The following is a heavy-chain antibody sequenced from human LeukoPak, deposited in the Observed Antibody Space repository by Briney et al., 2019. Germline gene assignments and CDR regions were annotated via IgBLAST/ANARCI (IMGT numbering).Heavy chain of an antibody. CDR1: GFLFSNYA. CDR3: AKANWVSNADAVW. J-gene: IGHJ4*02. D-gene: IGHD1-1*01. CDR2: IRGGGGT. V-gene: IGHV3-23*01. Sequence: GGSLRLSCAASGFLFSNYAMSWVRQPPARGLEWVSSIRGGGGTFYADFVKGRFTLSRDDSTNTVYLQLSNLRVEDTAIYYCAKANWVSNADAVWWGQGTLVTVSS.